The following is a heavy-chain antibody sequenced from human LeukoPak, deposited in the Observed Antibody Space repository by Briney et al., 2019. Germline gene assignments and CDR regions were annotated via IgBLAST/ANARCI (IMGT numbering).Heavy chain of an antibody. CDR2: IYTSGST. CDR3: ARASMVRGVSGAFDI. CDR1: GGSISSYY. V-gene: IGHV4-4*07. Sequence: SETLSLTCTVSGGSISSYYWSWIRQPAGKGLEWIGRIYTSGSTNYNPSLKSRVTMSVDTSKDQFSLKLSSVTAADTAVYYCARASMVRGVSGAFDIWGQGTMVTVSS. J-gene: IGHJ3*02. D-gene: IGHD3-10*01.